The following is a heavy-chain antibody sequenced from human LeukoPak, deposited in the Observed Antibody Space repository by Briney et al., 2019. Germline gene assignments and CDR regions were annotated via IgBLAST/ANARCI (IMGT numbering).Heavy chain of an antibody. J-gene: IGHJ4*02. V-gene: IGHV3-7*03. Sequence: GGSLRLSCTASGFTFNSYWMSWVRQAPGTGLEWVANIRQDGSETYYVDSVKGRFVISRDNAKNSLYLQMNSLRVEDMAIYYCARDAPFTPGGDCWGQGSLVTVSS. D-gene: IGHD2-2*01. CDR2: IRQDGSET. CDR1: GFTFNSYW. CDR3: ARDAPFTPGGDC.